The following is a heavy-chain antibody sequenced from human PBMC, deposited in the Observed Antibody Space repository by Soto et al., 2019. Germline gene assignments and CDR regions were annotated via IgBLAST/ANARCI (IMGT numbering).Heavy chain of an antibody. CDR2: IKSKTDGGTT. CDR3: TTALYDSSGYYLVLGN. J-gene: IGHJ4*02. V-gene: IGHV3-15*01. D-gene: IGHD3-22*01. Sequence: GGSLRLSCAASGFTFSSYAMSWVRQAPGKGLEWVGRIKSKTDGGTTDYAAPVKGRFTISRDDSKNTLYLQMNSLKTEDTAVYYCTTALYDSSGYYLVLGNWGQGTLVTVSS. CDR1: GFTFSSYA.